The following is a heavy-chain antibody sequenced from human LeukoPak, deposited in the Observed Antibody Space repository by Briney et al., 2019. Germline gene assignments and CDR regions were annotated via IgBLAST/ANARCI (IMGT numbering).Heavy chain of an antibody. CDR2: IQYDGSNK. Sequence: PGGSLRLSCAASGFTFSNFGVHWVRQAPGKGLEWVAFIQYDGSNKYYADSVKGRFTISRDNSKNTLYLQMNSLRVEDTAVYYCAGSLLWFGDPHWFDPWGQGTLVTVSS. CDR1: GFTFSNFG. V-gene: IGHV3-30*02. D-gene: IGHD3-10*01. J-gene: IGHJ5*02. CDR3: AGSLLWFGDPHWFDP.